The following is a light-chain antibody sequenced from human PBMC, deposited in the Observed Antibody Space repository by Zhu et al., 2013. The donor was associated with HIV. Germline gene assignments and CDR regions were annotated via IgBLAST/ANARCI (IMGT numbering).Light chain of an antibody. CDR1: QSVSSSS. CDR2: GTS. CDR3: QQSSNSRT. J-gene: IGKJ1*01. V-gene: IGKV3D-20*02. Sequence: EIVLTQSPGTLSLSPGERATLSCRASQSVSSSSLAWYQQKPGQAPRLLIYGTSSRATGIPDGFSGSGSETDFTLTISRLAPEDFGVYYCQQSSNSRTFGQGTTVEI.